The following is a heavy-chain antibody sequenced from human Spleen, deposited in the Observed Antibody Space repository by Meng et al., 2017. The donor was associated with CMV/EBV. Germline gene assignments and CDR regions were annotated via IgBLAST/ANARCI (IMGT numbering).Heavy chain of an antibody. CDR2: IYNTGST. D-gene: IGHD3/OR15-3a*01. CDR1: GVSRSRGDTY. J-gene: IGHJ3*01. CDR3: ARGLGAFDF. Sequence: LPFSVSGVSRSRGDTYWSCIRQPPGKGLEWIAYIYNTGSTSYNPSLKSRVTVSMDTSRSQFSLILTSVTAADTAMYYCARGLGAFDFWGQGTMVTVSS. V-gene: IGHV4-30-4*08.